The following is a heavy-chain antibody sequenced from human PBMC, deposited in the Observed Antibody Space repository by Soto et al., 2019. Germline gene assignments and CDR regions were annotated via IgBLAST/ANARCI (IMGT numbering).Heavy chain of an antibody. CDR2: IDPSDSYT. J-gene: IGHJ6*02. D-gene: IGHD3-10*01. CDR3: ARFGVSYYYYGMDV. CDR1: GYSFTSYW. Sequence: PGESLKISCKGSGYSFTSYWISWVRQMPGKGLEWMGRIDPSDSYTNYSPSFQGHVTISAGKSISTAYLQWSSLKASDTAMYYCARFGVSYYYYGMDVWGQGTTVTVSS. V-gene: IGHV5-10-1*01.